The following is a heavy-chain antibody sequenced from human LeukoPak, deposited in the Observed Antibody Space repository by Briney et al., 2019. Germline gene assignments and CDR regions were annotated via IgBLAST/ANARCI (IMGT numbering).Heavy chain of an antibody. Sequence: SETLSLTCTVSGYSISSGYYWGWIRQPPGKGLEWIGSIYHSGSTYYNPSLKSRVTISVDTSKNQFSLKLSSVTAADTAVYYCARWTEYYYDSSGYTGSPDAFDIWGQGTMVTVSS. CDR2: IYHSGST. D-gene: IGHD3-22*01. V-gene: IGHV4-38-2*02. J-gene: IGHJ3*02. CDR1: GYSISSGYY. CDR3: ARWTEYYYDSSGYTGSPDAFDI.